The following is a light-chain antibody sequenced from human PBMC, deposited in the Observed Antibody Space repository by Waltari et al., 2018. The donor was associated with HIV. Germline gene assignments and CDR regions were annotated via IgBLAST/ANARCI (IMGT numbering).Light chain of an antibody. J-gene: IGLJ2*01. Sequence: QAVVTKEPSLTVSPGGTVTLTCGSSTGAVTSGHYPYWFQQKPGQAPRTLICDTSNKHSWTPARFSGSLLGGKAALTLSGAQPEDEAEYYCLLSYSGARGVFGGGTKLTVL. V-gene: IGLV7-46*01. CDR3: LLSYSGARGV. CDR1: TGAVTSGHY. CDR2: DTS.